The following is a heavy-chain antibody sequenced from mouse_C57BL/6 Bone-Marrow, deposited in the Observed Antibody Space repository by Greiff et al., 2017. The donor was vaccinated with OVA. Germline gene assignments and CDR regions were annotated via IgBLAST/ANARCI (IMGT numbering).Heavy chain of an antibody. J-gene: IGHJ3*01. CDR1: GYTFTSYG. D-gene: IGHD1-1*01. Sequence: VQLQQSGAELARPGASVKLSCKASGYTFTSYGISWVKQRTGQGLEWIGEIYPRSGNTYYNEKFKGKATLTADKSSSTAYMELRSLTSEDSAVYFCARKIGNYGSSFWFAYWGQGTLVTVSA. CDR2: IYPRSGNT. CDR3: ARKIGNYGSSFWFAY. V-gene: IGHV1-81*01.